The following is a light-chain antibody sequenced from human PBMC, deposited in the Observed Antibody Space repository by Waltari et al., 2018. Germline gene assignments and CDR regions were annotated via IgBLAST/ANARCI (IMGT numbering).Light chain of an antibody. CDR1: QSISSW. Sequence: DIQMTQSPSTLSASVGDSVTITCRARQSISSWLAWYQQKPGKAPKPLIYKASSLESGVPSRFSGSGSGTEFTLTISSLQPDDFATYYCQQYNSYSSFGQGTKLEIK. CDR3: QQYNSYSS. V-gene: IGKV1-5*03. J-gene: IGKJ2*01. CDR2: KAS.